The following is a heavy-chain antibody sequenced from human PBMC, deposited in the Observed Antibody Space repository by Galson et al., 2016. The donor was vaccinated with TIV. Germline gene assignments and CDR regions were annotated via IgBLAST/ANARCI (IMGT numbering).Heavy chain of an antibody. CDR1: GLTLSVDN. D-gene: IGHD5-24*01. CDR3: AREPRDGYNPYFDY. Sequence: SLRLPCAASGLTLSVDNMNRVRQATGKGLEWISYASTTISLIYYADSVRGRFTISRDNANNSLYLEMNSLRADDTAVYYCAREPRDGYNPYFDYWGQGTLVTVSS. J-gene: IGHJ4*02. V-gene: IGHV3-48*01. CDR2: ASTTISLI.